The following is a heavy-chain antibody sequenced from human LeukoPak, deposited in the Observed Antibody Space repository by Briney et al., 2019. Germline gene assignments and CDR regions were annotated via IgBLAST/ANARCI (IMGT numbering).Heavy chain of an antibody. D-gene: IGHD5-12*01. CDR2: VWNDGSKN. CDR1: GFTFSKLG. J-gene: IGHJ4*02. Sequence: PGGSLRLSCAASGFTFSKLGMHWVRQTPGKGLEWVALVWNDGSKNYYADSVKGRFTISRDNSKDTLYLLLNSLRAEDTAVYYCAKDWSLGYGCLDYWGQGTLVTVSS. V-gene: IGHV3-33*06. CDR3: AKDWSLGYGCLDY.